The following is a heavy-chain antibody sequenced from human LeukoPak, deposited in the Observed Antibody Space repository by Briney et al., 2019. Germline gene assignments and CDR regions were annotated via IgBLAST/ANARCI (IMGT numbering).Heavy chain of an antibody. CDR3: TRGGNYYDSAAEFDP. CDR2: IRSRAYGGTT. CDR1: GFTFGDYA. V-gene: IGHV3-49*03. D-gene: IGHD3-22*01. J-gene: IGHJ5*02. Sequence: PGGSLRLSCTASGFTFGDYAMSWFRQAPGKGLEWVGFIRSRAYGGTTEYAASVKGRFTISRDDSKSIAYLQMNSLKTEDTAVYYCTRGGNYYDSAAEFDPWGQGTLVTVSS.